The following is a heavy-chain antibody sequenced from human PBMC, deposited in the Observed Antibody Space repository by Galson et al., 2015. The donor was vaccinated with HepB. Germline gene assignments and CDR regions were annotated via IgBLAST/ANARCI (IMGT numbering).Heavy chain of an antibody. CDR1: GYTFTPFSGYY. D-gene: IGHD2-15*01. V-gene: IGHV1-3*01. Sequence: SVKVSCKASGYTFTPFSGYYMHWVRQAPGQRLEWMGWIHAGNGNTKYSQKFEDRVSITRDTSATTAYMELSSLRSEDTAVFFCAKDSEILEWFSDMGWFDPWGQGTLVTVSS. CDR3: AKDSEILEWFSDMGWFDP. J-gene: IGHJ5*02. CDR2: IHAGNGNT.